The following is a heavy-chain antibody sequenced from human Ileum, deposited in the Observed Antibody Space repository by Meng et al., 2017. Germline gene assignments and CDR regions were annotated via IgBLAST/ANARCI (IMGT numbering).Heavy chain of an antibody. D-gene: IGHD1-1*01. CDR2: INAGNGNI. Sequence: QVQLVQAGTELKKVGASVKVSCTASGYTFRNYPLHWVRQAPGQRPEWMGWINAGNGNIKISQKFQGRITITSDTSATAYMELSSLRSEDTAVYFCARENDNWNYFDYWGQGSLVTVLL. J-gene: IGHJ4*02. CDR3: ARENDNWNYFDY. V-gene: IGHV1-3*01. CDR1: GYTFRNYP.